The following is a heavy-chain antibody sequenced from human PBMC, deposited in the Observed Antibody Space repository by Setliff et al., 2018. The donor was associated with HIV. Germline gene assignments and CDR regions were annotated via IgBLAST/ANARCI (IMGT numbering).Heavy chain of an antibody. J-gene: IGHJ4*02. V-gene: IGHV4-4*08. Sequence: SETLSLTCTVSGCYMSGYYWSWIRQPPGKGLEWVGYIYIDGTTYYNPSLRSRVTISVDTSRNRFFLKLTSVTAADTAVYYCGAGSNYDDSGYYSPYFDYWGQGALVTVSS. CDR1: GCYMSGYY. CDR2: IYIDGTT. CDR3: GAGSNYDDSGYYSPYFDY. D-gene: IGHD3-3*01.